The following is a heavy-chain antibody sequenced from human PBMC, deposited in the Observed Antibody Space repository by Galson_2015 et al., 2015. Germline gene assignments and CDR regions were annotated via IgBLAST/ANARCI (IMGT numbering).Heavy chain of an antibody. CDR3: AAPSSGSGDYYYYGMDV. V-gene: IGHV1-58*01. D-gene: IGHD6-19*01. CDR1: GFTFTSSA. J-gene: IGHJ6*02. Sequence: SVKVSCKASGFTFTSSAVQWVRQARGQRLEWIGWIVVGSGNTNYAQKFQERVTITRDMSTSTAYMELSSLRSEDTAVYYCAAPSSGSGDYYYYGMDVWGQGTTVTVSS. CDR2: IVVGSGNT.